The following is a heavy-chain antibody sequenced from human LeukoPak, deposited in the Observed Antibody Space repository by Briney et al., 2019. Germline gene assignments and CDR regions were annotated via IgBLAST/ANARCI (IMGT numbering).Heavy chain of an antibody. D-gene: IGHD2-15*01. CDR1: GFTFDDYA. CDR3: AKDAPGGGFDY. V-gene: IGHV3-9*01. Sequence: PGRSLRLSCAASGFTFDDYAMHWVRQAPGKGLEGVSGISWNSGSIGYADSVKGRFTISRDNAKNSLYLQMNSLRAEDTALYYCAKDAPGGGFDYWGQGTLVTVSS. J-gene: IGHJ4*02. CDR2: ISWNSGSI.